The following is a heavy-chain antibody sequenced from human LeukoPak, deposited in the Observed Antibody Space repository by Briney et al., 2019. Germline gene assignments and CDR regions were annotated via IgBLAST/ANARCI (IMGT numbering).Heavy chain of an antibody. CDR2: IYYSGTT. V-gene: IGHV4-30-4*01. J-gene: IGHJ4*02. CDR3: ARDPVYGSGTF. Sequence: SETLSLTCAVAGGSISTGDYYWSWIRQPPGKGLEWIGYIYYSGTTYYNPSLKGRISFSMQTSKNQFSLNLRSVTAADTAVYYCARDPVYGSGTFWGQGTLVTVSS. D-gene: IGHD3-10*01. CDR1: GGSISTGDYY.